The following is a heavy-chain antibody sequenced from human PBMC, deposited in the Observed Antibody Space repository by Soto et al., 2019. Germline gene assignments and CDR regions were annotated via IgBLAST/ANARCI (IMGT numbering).Heavy chain of an antibody. CDR2: IYYSGNT. CDR1: GGSISSSTYY. CDR3: AYEMEGLSQLFAP. J-gene: IGHJ5*02. V-gene: IGHV4-39*01. D-gene: IGHD3-3*01. Sequence: SETLSLTCTVSGGSISSSTYYWGWIRQPPGKKLEWIGSIYYSGNTFYNPSLMSRVAISVDTSRNQFSLTLTSLTAADTAVYYCAYEMEGLSQLFAPWSQGTLATVSS.